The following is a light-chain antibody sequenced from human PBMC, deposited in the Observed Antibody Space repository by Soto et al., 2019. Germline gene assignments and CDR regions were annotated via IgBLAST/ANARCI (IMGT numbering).Light chain of an antibody. J-gene: IGKJ1*01. V-gene: IGKV3-15*01. CDR3: QQYNNWPPGT. CDR2: GAS. Sequence: EIVMTQSPATLSVSPGERATLSCRASQSVSSTLAWYQQKPGQAPRLLIYGASTRATGIPARFSGSGSGTKFTITISSLQSEDFAVYYCQQYNNWPPGTFGQGTKVEIK. CDR1: QSVSST.